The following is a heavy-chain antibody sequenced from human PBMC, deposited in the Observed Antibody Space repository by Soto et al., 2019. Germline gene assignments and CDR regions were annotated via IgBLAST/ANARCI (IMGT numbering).Heavy chain of an antibody. V-gene: IGHV1-2*04. CDR3: AREYCSGGSCYEAFDI. J-gene: IGHJ3*02. D-gene: IGHD2-15*01. CDR2: FNPNSGGT. Sequence: EASVKVSWKVSGNTLTELVIHWVRQSPGKGLEWMGGFNPNSGGTNYAQKFQGWVTMTRDTSISTAYMELSRLRSDDTAVYYCAREYCSGGSCYEAFDIWGQGTMVTVSS. CDR1: GNTLTELV.